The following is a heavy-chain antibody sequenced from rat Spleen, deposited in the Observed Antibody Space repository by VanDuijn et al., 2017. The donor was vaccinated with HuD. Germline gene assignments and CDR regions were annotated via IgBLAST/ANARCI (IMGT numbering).Heavy chain of an antibody. J-gene: IGHJ3*01. CDR3: TREGHTMDRATYWFAY. CDR1: GFTFSNYD. V-gene: IGHV2S12*01. D-gene: IGHD1-9*01. Sequence: VQLVESGGGLVQPGRSLKVSCAASGFTFSNYDMAWVRQPPGKGLEWIAAVSSGGNTYYDSTLKSRLSISRDTSKSQVFLKIYSLQTEDTAIYFCTREGHTMDRATYWFAYWGQGTLVTVSS. CDR2: VSSGGNT.